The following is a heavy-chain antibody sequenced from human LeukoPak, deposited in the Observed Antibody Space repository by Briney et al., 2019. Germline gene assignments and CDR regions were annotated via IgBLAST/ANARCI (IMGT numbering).Heavy chain of an antibody. CDR3: AGDTSGYSYEY. J-gene: IGHJ4*02. V-gene: IGHV3-66*01. D-gene: IGHD5-18*01. CDR2: IYSGGST. CDR1: GFTVSRNY. Sequence: GGSLRLSCAASGFTVSRNYMIWVRQAPGKGLEWVSAIYSGGSTYYADSVKGRFTISRDTAKNTLYLQMNSLRAEDTAVYYCAGDTSGYSYEYWGEGTPVTASA.